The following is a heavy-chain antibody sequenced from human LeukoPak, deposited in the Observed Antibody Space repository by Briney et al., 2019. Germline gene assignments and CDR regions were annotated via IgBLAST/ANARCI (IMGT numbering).Heavy chain of an antibody. Sequence: SETLSLTCTVSGGSISSYYWSWIRQPPGKGLEWIGYIYYRGSTNYNPSLKSRVTISVDTSKNQFSLKLSSVTAADTAVYYCARGPVVPAAIPTDYWGQGTLVTVSS. D-gene: IGHD2-2*02. J-gene: IGHJ4*02. V-gene: IGHV4-59*01. CDR2: IYYRGST. CDR1: GGSISSYY. CDR3: ARGPVVPAAIPTDY.